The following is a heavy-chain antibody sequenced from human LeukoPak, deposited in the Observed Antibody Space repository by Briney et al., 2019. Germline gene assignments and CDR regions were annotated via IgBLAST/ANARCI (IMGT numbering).Heavy chain of an antibody. CDR2: INHSGST. CDR3: ARGRSPGQRGRAFAY. Sequence: SETLSLTCAVYGGSFSGYYWSWIRQPPGKGLEWIGEINHSGSTNYNPSLKSRVTISVDTSKNQFSLKLSSVTAADTAVYYCARGRSPGQRGRAFAYWGQGTLVTVSS. V-gene: IGHV4-34*01. J-gene: IGHJ4*02. CDR1: GGSFSGYY. D-gene: IGHD3-10*01.